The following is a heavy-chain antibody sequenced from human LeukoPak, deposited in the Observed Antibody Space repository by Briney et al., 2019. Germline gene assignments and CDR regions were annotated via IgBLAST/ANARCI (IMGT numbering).Heavy chain of an antibody. CDR3: EGSAGY. CDR2: IKEDGSEK. Sequence: PGGSLRLSCAASGFTFSSYWMSWVRQAPGRGLEWVANIKEDGSEKYYVDSVKGRFTISRDNAKNSLYLQMNSLRVEDTAVYYCEGSAGYWGQGTLVTVSS. J-gene: IGHJ4*02. D-gene: IGHD6-19*01. V-gene: IGHV3-7*01. CDR1: GFTFSSYW.